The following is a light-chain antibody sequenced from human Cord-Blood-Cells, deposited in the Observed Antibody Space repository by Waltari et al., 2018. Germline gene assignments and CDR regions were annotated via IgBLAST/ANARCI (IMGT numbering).Light chain of an antibody. Sequence: DIVMTQSPLSLPVTPGEPASISCSPTQSLLHSNGYNYLDWYLQKPGQSPQLLIQLGSNRACGVPDRFSGSVSGTDFTLKISRVEAEDVGVYYCMQALQTPWTFGQGTKVEIK. CDR3: MQALQTPWT. V-gene: IGKV2-28*01. CDR1: QSLLHSNGYNY. J-gene: IGKJ1*01. CDR2: LGS.